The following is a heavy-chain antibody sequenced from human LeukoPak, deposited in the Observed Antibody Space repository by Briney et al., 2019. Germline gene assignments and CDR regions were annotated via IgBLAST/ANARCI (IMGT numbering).Heavy chain of an antibody. Sequence: GGSLRLSCAASEFTFSNFAMSWVRQAPGRGLEWVSSISGTGGSTYYADSVKGRFTISRDNSKNTLYLQMNSLRVEDTAVYFCTKRPRIAAAASPDWFDPWGQGTLVTVSS. J-gene: IGHJ5*02. V-gene: IGHV3-23*01. CDR1: EFTFSNFA. CDR2: ISGTGGST. D-gene: IGHD6-13*01. CDR3: TKRPRIAAAASPDWFDP.